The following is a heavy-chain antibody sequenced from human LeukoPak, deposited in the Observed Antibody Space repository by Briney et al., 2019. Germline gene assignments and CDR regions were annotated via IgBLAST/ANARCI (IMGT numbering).Heavy chain of an antibody. J-gene: IGHJ4*02. CDR2: ISPTGSTL. D-gene: IGHD2-8*01. CDR1: GFTFTSNT. V-gene: IGHV3-48*02. Sequence: PGGSLRLSCAASGFTFTSNTVNWVRQAPGKGLEWVSYISPTGSTLYYADSVKGRFTISRDNAKNSVYLQMNSLRDEDTAVYYCSTNGGYWGQGTLVTVSS. CDR3: STNGGY.